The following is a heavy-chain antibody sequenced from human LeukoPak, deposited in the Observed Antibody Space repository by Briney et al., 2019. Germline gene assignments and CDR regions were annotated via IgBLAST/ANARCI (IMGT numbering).Heavy chain of an antibody. J-gene: IGHJ4*02. Sequence: GGSLRLSCAASGFTFSSYGMSWVRQAPGKGLEWVSAISGSGGNTYYADSVKGRFSLSRDNAKNTPELQRNSLRAEDTAVYYCAKDGRRISMIAVVRRGHYFDYWGQGTLVTVSS. CDR1: GFTFSSYG. CDR2: ISGSGGNT. D-gene: IGHD3-22*01. CDR3: AKDGRRISMIAVVRRGHYFDY. V-gene: IGHV3-23*01.